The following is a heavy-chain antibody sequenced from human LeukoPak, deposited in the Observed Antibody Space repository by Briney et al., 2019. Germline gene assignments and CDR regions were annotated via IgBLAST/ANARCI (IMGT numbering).Heavy chain of an antibody. J-gene: IGHJ4*02. CDR2: IYHSGST. CDR1: GYSINSGYY. Sequence: PSETLSLTCTVSGYSINSGYYWGWIRQPPGKGLEWIGTIYHSGSTYYNPSLKSRVTISVDTSKNQFSLKLSSVTAADTAVYYCARQAGSIIPYYWGQGTLVTVSS. D-gene: IGHD3-10*01. V-gene: IGHV4-38-2*02. CDR3: ARQAGSIIPYY.